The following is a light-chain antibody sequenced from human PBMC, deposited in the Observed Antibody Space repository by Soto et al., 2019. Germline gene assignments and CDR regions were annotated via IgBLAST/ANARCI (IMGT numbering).Light chain of an antibody. V-gene: IGKV1-5*01. CDR3: QRTTDFT. CDR1: SPSKW. CDR2: DGS. J-gene: IGKJ2*01. Sequence: DIPMTQSPSTLAASVGDTVTMTCRSPSKWLAWYQKKPGKAPKLLIYDGSNLERGVPTRFRGSTSGAESTLTLTGLHTDDLGTYYCQRTTDFTFGQGTKVEIK.